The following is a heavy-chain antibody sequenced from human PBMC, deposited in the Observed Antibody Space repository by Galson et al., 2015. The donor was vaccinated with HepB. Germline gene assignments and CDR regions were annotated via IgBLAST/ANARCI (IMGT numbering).Heavy chain of an antibody. CDR3: ARGGELQRGLVDF. Sequence: SVKVSCKASGSAFVAFYIHWVRQAPGQGLEWMGIINPSGGVMRSAQKFQGRVTMTRDKSTSTIYMELSSLKNEDTAVYYCARGGELQRGLVDFWGQGTLVTVSS. D-gene: IGHD1-7*01. V-gene: IGHV1-46*03. CDR1: GSAFVAFY. CDR2: INPSGGVM. J-gene: IGHJ4*02.